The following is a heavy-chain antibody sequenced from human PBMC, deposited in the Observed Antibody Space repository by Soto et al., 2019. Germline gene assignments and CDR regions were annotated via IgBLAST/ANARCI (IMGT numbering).Heavy chain of an antibody. CDR2: MNGDSGNT. D-gene: IGHD2-21*01. J-gene: IGHJ2*01. CDR3: TRRTIAYWYFDL. CDR1: GYTFTNYD. V-gene: IGHV1-8*01. Sequence: QVQLVQSGAEVRTPGASVRVSCKASGYTFTNYDINWVRQVPGQGLEWMGWMNGDSGNTGYSQNFQGRVSMTRDTSMSTAYMELSSLTSEDTAVYYCTRRTIAYWYFDLRGRGTLVIVSS.